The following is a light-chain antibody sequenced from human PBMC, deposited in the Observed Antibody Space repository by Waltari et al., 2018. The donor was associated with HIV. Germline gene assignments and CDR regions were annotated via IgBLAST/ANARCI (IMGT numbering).Light chain of an antibody. CDR1: VRTVVGYNK. V-gene: IGLV2-14*01. CDR3: SSYTSSSVV. Sequence: HSALTKPASLPGSPERSTTISCTGTVRTVVGYNKASWSQQHPGKAPKLMIYEVSNRPSGVSNRFSGSKSGNTASLTISGLQAEDEADYYCSSYTSSSVVFGGGTKLTVL. CDR2: EVS. J-gene: IGLJ2*01.